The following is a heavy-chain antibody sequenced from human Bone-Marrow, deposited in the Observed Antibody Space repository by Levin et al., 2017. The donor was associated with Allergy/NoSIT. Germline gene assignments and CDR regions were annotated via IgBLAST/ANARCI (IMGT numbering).Heavy chain of an antibody. Sequence: TGGSLRLSCAASGFTFSSYGMHWVRQTPGKGLEWVAVISYDGSNKYYADSVKGRFTISRDNSKNTLYLQMNSLRAEDTAVYYCAKDHGRGRSLRRSNWFDPWGQGTLVTVSS. CDR3: AKDHGRGRSLRRSNWFDP. J-gene: IGHJ5*02. CDR2: ISYDGSNK. D-gene: IGHD4-17*01. V-gene: IGHV3-30*18. CDR1: GFTFSSYG.